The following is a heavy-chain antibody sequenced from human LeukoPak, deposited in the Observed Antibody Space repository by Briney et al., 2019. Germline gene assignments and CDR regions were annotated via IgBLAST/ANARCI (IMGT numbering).Heavy chain of an antibody. V-gene: IGHV1-8*03. CDR2: MNPSSGST. Sequence: ASVKVSCKASGYTFSNYDINWVRQATGQGHEWMGWMNPSSGSTAYAQKFQGRVTITRNTSISTAYMELSTLRFEDTAVYYCARGRSAMRMDVWGKGTTVTVSS. J-gene: IGHJ6*04. D-gene: IGHD2-2*01. CDR1: GYTFSNYD. CDR3: ARGRSAMRMDV.